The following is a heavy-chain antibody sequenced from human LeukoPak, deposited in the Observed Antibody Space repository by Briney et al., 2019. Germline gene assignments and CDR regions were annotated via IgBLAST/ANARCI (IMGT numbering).Heavy chain of an antibody. CDR1: GYTFTSYD. V-gene: IGHV1-8*01. Sequence: ASVKVSCKASGYTFTSYDINWVRQATGQGLEWMGWMNPNSGNTGYAQKFQGRVTMTRNTSISTAYMELSSLRSEDTAVYYCARGPYYYDSSASPRWFDPWGQGTLVTVSS. CDR3: ARGPYYYDSSASPRWFDP. D-gene: IGHD3-22*01. CDR2: MNPNSGNT. J-gene: IGHJ5*02.